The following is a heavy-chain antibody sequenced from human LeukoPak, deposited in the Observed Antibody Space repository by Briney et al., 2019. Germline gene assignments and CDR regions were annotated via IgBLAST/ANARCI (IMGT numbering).Heavy chain of an antibody. CDR3: AREGVLLSYET. V-gene: IGHV3-30*03. D-gene: IGHD3-10*01. CDR1: GFTFSSYG. CDR2: ISYDGSNK. Sequence: GRSLRLSCAASGFTFSSYGMHWVRQAPGKGLEWVAVISYDGSNKYYADSVKGRFTISRDNSKNTLYLQMNSLRAEDTAAYYCAREGVLLSYETWGQGTLVTVSS. J-gene: IGHJ5*02.